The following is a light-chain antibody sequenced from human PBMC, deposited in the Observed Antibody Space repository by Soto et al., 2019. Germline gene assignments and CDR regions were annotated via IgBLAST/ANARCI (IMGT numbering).Light chain of an antibody. V-gene: IGLV2-11*01. CDR1: SSDVGGYSY. CDR2: DVT. Sequence: SVLTQPHSVSASPGQSVTISCTQTSSDVGGYSYVFWYQQHPGKAPELIIYDVTERPSGVPDRFSGSKSGNTASLTFTGLQAEDEADYYSSSYTGSYSYDIGIGTELTGL. J-gene: IGLJ1*01. CDR3: SSYTGSYSYD.